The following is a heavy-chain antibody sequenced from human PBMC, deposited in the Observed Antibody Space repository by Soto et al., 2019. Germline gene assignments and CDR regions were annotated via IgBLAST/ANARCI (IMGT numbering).Heavy chain of an antibody. D-gene: IGHD3-3*01. CDR1: GGSISSGGYY. J-gene: IGHJ5*02. CDR2: IYYSGST. V-gene: IGHV4-31*03. Sequence: PSETLSLTCTVSGGSISSGGYYWNWIRQHPGKGLEWIGYIYYSGSTYYNPSLKSRVTISVDTSKSQFSLKLTSVTAADTAVYYCARGRRDGEYWFDPWGQGTLVTVS. CDR3: ARGRRDGEYWFDP.